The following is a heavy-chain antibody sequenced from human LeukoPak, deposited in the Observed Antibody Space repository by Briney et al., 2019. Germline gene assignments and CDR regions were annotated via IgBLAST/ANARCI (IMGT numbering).Heavy chain of an antibody. Sequence: SETLSLTCTVSGGSISSYYWSWIRQPPGKGLEWIGYIYYSGSTNYNPSLKSRVTISVDTSKNQFSLKLSSVTAADTAVYSCARGSSSRKPIDYWGQGTLVTVSS. CDR3: ARGSSSRKPIDY. CDR2: IYYSGST. V-gene: IGHV4-59*01. CDR1: GGSISSYY. D-gene: IGHD6-13*01. J-gene: IGHJ4*02.